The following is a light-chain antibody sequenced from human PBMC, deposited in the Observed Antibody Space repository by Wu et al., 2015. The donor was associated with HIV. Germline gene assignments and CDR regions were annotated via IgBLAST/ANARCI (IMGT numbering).Light chain of an antibody. Sequence: EILLTQSPATLSLSPGERVTLSCRASETVGLSLAWYQQRPGQAPRLLIYDTSDRAPDVPARFTGGGSGTDFTLIISSLQPEDFAIYYCQQRGGWPLTFGGGPKVEIK. CDR3: QQRGGWPLT. V-gene: IGKV3-11*01. CDR1: ETVGLS. J-gene: IGKJ4*01. CDR2: DTS.